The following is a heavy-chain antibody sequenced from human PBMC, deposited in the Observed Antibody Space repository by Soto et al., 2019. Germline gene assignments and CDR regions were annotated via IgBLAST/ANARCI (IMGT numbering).Heavy chain of an antibody. D-gene: IGHD3-16*02. CDR2: ISWNSGSI. CDR3: AKGYRYTYFDY. CDR1: GFTFDDYA. V-gene: IGHV3-9*01. J-gene: IGHJ4*02. Sequence: GGSLRLSCAASGFTFDDYAMHWVRQAPGKGLEWVSGISWNSGSIGYADSVKGRFTISRDNAKNSLYLQMHSLRAEDTALYYCAKGYRYTYFDYWGQGTLVTVSS.